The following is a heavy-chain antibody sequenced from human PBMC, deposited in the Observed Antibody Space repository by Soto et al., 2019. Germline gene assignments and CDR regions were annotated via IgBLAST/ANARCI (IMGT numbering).Heavy chain of an antibody. D-gene: IGHD3-16*01. V-gene: IGHV3-23*01. J-gene: IGHJ3*01. Sequence: LSCAASDSTIRRYALSWVRQAPGKGLEWVSGITGNSARIYYADSVKGRFSISRDNSKNTLYLQMDTLRAEDTAVYYCAKNGDFDYDAFDVWGQGTVVTVSS. CDR2: ITGNSARI. CDR3: AKNGDFDYDAFDV. CDR1: DSTIRRYA.